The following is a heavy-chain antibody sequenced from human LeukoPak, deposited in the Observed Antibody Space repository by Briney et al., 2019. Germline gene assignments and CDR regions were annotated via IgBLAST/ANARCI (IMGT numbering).Heavy chain of an antibody. CDR1: GFTFSTYA. J-gene: IGHJ4*02. Sequence: GGSLRLSCAASGFTFSTYAMSWVRQAPGKGLEWVSHFGGSGGTIHYADSVKGRFTISRDNSKNTLYLQMNSLRAEDTAVYYCAHNLGELSLFDYWGQGTLVTVSS. D-gene: IGHD3-16*02. V-gene: IGHV3-23*01. CDR3: AHNLGELSLFDY. CDR2: FGGSGGTI.